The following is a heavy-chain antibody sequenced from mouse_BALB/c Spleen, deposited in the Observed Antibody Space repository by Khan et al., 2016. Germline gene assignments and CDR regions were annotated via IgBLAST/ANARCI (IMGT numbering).Heavy chain of an antibody. CDR1: GFDVNRYW. D-gene: IGHD1-1*01. Sequence: EVKLLESGGGLVQPGGSLKLSCAASGFDVNRYWMSWVRPAPGKGLEWIGEINPDSSTINYTPSLQDKFIISRDNAKNTLYMEMSKGRSEDTALYVGERPIYYSGSSYFDVWGAGTTVTVSS. CDR2: INPDSSTI. V-gene: IGHV4-1*02. CDR3: ERPIYYSGSSYFDV. J-gene: IGHJ1*01.